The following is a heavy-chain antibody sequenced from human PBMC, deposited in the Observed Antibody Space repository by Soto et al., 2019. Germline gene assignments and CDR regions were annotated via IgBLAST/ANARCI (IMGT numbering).Heavy chain of an antibody. D-gene: IGHD5-18*01. Sequence: QVQLVESGGGVVQPGRSLRLSCAASGFTFSSYGMHWVRQAPGKGLEWVAVISYDGSNKYYADSVKGRFTISRDNSKNTLYLQMNSLRAEDTAVYYCAKDLGARQLWFSDGMDVWGQGTTVTVSS. J-gene: IGHJ6*02. CDR1: GFTFSSYG. CDR3: AKDLGARQLWFSDGMDV. V-gene: IGHV3-30*18. CDR2: ISYDGSNK.